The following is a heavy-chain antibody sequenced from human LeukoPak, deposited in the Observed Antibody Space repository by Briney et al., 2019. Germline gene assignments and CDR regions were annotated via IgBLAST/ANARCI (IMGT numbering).Heavy chain of an antibody. CDR3: ARDRVIIPSDYGMDV. V-gene: IGHV3-53*01. Sequence: GGSLRLSCAASGFTFSSYWMTWVRQAPGKGLEWVSIIYSGGRTYYADSVKGRFTISRDNSKNTLFLQMNSLRAEDTAVYYCARDRVIIPSDYGMDVWGQGTTVTVSS. J-gene: IGHJ6*02. D-gene: IGHD2-21*01. CDR1: GFTFSSYW. CDR2: IYSGGRT.